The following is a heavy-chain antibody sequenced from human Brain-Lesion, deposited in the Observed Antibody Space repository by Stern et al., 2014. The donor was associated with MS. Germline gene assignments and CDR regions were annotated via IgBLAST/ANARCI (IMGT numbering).Heavy chain of an antibody. V-gene: IGHV1-2*04. CDR2: INPKSGGT. CDR3: ATYYYDSTGYNDF. D-gene: IGHD3-22*01. J-gene: IGHJ4*02. CDR1: GSTFTGYY. Sequence: VHLVESGAEVKKPGASVKVSCKASGSTFTGYYLHWVRQAPGQGLEWMGWINPKSGGTNYAQKFQGWVTMTRDTSINTAYMELSRLRSDDTAVYYCATYYYDSTGYNDFWGQGTLVTVSS.